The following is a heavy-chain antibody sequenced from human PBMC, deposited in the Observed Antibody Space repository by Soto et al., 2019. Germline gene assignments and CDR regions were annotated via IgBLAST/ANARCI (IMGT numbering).Heavy chain of an antibody. CDR1: GYTFTSYG. J-gene: IGHJ1*01. D-gene: IGHD3-16*01. CDR2: ISAYNGNT. V-gene: IGHV1-18*01. Sequence: QVQLVQSGAEVKKPGASVKVSCKASGYTFTSYGISWVRQAPGQGLEWMGWISAYNGNTNYAQKLQGRVTMTTDTSTSTASMALRSLSSDDTAVYYCARDRLDGFPIWGRSPLRFQHWGQGTLVTVSS. CDR3: ARDRLDGFPIWGRSPLRFQH.